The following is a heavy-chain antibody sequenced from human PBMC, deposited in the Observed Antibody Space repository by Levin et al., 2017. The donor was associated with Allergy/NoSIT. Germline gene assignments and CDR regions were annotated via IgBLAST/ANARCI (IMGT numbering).Heavy chain of an antibody. CDR2: IYYSGST. V-gene: IGHV4-59*08. Sequence: SETLSLTCTVSGGSISSYYWSWIRQPPGKGLEWIGYIYYSGSTNYNPSLKSRVTISVDTSKNQFSLKLSSVTAADTAVYYCARHSRFGAERTYYDILTGYRGRGLNAFDSWGQGTMVTVSS. J-gene: IGHJ3*02. CDR1: GGSISSYY. CDR3: ARHSRFGAERTYYDILTGYRGRGLNAFDS. D-gene: IGHD3-9*01.